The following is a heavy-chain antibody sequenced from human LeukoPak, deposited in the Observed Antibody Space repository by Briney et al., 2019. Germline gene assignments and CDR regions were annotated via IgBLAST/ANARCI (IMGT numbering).Heavy chain of an antibody. J-gene: IGHJ3*02. CDR3: ANLRYFDWDAFDI. D-gene: IGHD3-9*01. Sequence: GGSLRLSCAASGFTFSHYSMHWVRQAPGKGLEYVSAINSNGDDTYYANSVKGRFTISRDNSKNTLYLQMNSLRAEDTAVYYCANLRYFDWDAFDIWGQGTMVTVSS. CDR1: GFTFSHYS. CDR2: INSNGDDT. V-gene: IGHV3-64*01.